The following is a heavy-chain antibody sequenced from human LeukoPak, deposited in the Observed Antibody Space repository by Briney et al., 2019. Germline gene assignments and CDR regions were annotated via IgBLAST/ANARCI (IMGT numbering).Heavy chain of an antibody. V-gene: IGHV3-23*01. Sequence: GGSLRPSCAASGFTFSSYAMSWVRQAPGKGLEWVSVISANSATTYYADHVKGRFTISRDNSKNTLYLQMNGLRAEDTAVYYCASNSYYFDYWGQGTLVTVSS. CDR2: ISANSATT. D-gene: IGHD5-18*01. J-gene: IGHJ4*02. CDR3: ASNSYYFDY. CDR1: GFTFSSYA.